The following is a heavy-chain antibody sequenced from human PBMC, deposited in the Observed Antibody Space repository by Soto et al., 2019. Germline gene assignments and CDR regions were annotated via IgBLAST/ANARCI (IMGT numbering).Heavy chain of an antibody. CDR3: ARGFIRSYFDY. J-gene: IGHJ4*02. CDR1: GGSFSGYY. Sequence: PSETLSLTCAVYGGSFSGYYWSWIGQPPGKGLEWIGEINHSGSTNYNPSLKSRVTISVDTSKNKFSLKLSSVTAADTAVYYCARGFIRSYFDYWGQGTLVTVPS. D-gene: IGHD3-3*02. V-gene: IGHV4-34*01. CDR2: INHSGST.